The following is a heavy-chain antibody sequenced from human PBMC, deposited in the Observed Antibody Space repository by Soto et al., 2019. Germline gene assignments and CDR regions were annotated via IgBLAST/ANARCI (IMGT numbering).Heavy chain of an antibody. Sequence: QVQLVQSGAEVKKPGSSVKVSCKASGYTFTGYYMHWVRQAPGQGLEWMGWINPNSGGTNNAQKFQGRVTMTRDTSISTAYMELSRLRSDDTAVYYCAIPKGSPNYYYYGMDVWGQGTTVTVSS. CDR1: GYTFTGYY. V-gene: IGHV1-2*02. J-gene: IGHJ6*02. D-gene: IGHD6-13*01. CDR3: AIPKGSPNYYYYGMDV. CDR2: INPNSGGT.